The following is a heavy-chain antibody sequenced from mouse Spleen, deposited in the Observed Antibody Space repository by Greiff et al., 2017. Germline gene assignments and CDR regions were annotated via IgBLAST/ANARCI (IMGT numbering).Heavy chain of an antibody. D-gene: IGHD2-13*01. V-gene: IGHV1-81*01. J-gene: IGHJ3*01. CDR2: IYPRSGNT. CDR1: GYTFTSYG. CDR3: ARSVYYGDPFAY. Sequence: QVQLKESGAELARPGASVKLSCKASGYTFTSYGISWVKQRTGQGLEWIGEIYPRSGNTYYNEKFKGKATLTADKSSSTAYMELRSLTSEDSAVYFCARSVYYGDPFAYWGQGTLVTVSA.